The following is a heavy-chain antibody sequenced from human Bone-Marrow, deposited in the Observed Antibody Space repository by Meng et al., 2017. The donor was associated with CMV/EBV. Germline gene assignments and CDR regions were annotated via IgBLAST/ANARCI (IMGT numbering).Heavy chain of an antibody. CDR2: IRYDGSNK. CDR3: AKDYGYGSYYYYGMDV. Sequence: GGSQRLSCAASGFTFSSYGMHWVRQAPGKGLEWVAFIRYDGSNKYYADSVKGRFTISRDNSKNTLYLQMNSLRAEDTAVYYCAKDYGYGSYYYYGMDVWGQGTTVTVSS. J-gene: IGHJ6*02. CDR1: GFTFSSYG. D-gene: IGHD5-18*01. V-gene: IGHV3-30*02.